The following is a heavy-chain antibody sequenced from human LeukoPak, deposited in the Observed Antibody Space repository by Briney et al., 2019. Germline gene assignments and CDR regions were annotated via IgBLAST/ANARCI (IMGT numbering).Heavy chain of an antibody. CDR1: GFPFSDYY. CDR3: ARGIGGKVVLTFDY. CDR2: ISSSGSTI. D-gene: IGHD4-23*01. V-gene: IGHV3-11*04. J-gene: IGHJ4*02. Sequence: GSLRLSFAASGFPFSDYYMSWIRPAPGKGLEWVSYISSSGSTIYYADSVKGRFTISRDNAKNSLYLQMNSLRAEDTAVYYCARGIGGKVVLTFDYWGQGTLVAVSS.